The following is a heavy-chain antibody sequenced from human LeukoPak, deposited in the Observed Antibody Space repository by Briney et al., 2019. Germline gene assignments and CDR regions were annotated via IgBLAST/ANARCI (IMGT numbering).Heavy chain of an antibody. CDR2: IYPGDSDT. D-gene: IGHD2-15*01. V-gene: IGHV5-51*01. Sequence: GESLKISCKASGYSFTSYWIGWVRQMPGKGLEWMGIIYPGDSDTRYSPSFQGQVTISADKSISTAYLQWSSLKASDTAMYYCARLRPGYCSGGSCYAKSSFDPWGQGTLVTVSS. CDR1: GYSFTSYW. J-gene: IGHJ5*02. CDR3: ARLRPGYCSGGSCYAKSSFDP.